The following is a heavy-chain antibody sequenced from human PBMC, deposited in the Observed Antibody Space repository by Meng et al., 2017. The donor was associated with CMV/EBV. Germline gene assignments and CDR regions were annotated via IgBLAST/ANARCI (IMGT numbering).Heavy chain of an antibody. CDR2: IIPILGIA. CDR1: SYA. J-gene: IGHJ5*02. D-gene: IGHD3-3*01. V-gene: IGHV1-69*10. CDR3: ARDQRVLRFLEWLTGGWFDP. Sequence: SYAIRWVRQAPGQGLEWMGGIIPILGIANYAQKFQGRVTITADKSTSTAYMELSSLRSEDTAVYYCARDQRVLRFLEWLTGGWFDPWGQGTLVTVSS.